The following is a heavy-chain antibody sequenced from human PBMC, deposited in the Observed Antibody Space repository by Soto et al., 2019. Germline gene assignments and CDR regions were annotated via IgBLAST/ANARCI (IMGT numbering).Heavy chain of an antibody. CDR2: IYYSGST. Sequence: PSETLSLTCTVSGGSISRYYWSWIRQPPGKGLEWIGYIYYSGSTNYNPSLKSRVTISVDTSKNQFSLKLSSVTAADTAVYYCAMGCGSGDDAFDIWGQGTMVTVSS. CDR3: AMGCGSGDDAFDI. V-gene: IGHV4-59*01. J-gene: IGHJ3*02. D-gene: IGHD2-15*01. CDR1: GGSISRYY.